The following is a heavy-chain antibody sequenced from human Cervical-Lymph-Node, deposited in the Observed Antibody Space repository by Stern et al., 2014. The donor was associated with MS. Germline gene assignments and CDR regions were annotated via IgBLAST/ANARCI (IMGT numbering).Heavy chain of an antibody. D-gene: IGHD3-22*01. CDR2: INPSGGST. V-gene: IGHV1-46*01. J-gene: IGHJ6*02. CDR1: GYTFTSYY. Sequence: VQLEESGAEVKKPGASVKVSCKASGYTFTSYYMHWVRQAPGQGLEWMGIINPSGGSTSYAQKFQGRVTMTRDTSTSTVYMELSSLRSEDTAVYYCAHTYYYDSSGYSGMDVWGQGTTVTVSS. CDR3: AHTYYYDSSGYSGMDV.